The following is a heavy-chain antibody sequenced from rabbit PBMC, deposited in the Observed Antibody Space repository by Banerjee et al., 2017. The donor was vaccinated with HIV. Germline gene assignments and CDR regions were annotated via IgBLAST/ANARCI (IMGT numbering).Heavy chain of an antibody. D-gene: IGHD7-1*01. CDR3: ARDLAAVTGWNLNL. CDR2: IYGGKSGTT. J-gene: IGHJ4*01. Sequence: QEQLEESGGGLVQPEGSLTLTCKASGFDFSSSYWICWVRQAPGKGLELIACIYGGKSGTTWYASWAKGRFTISKTSSPTVTLQMTSLTAADTATYFCARDLAAVTGWNLNLWGQGTLVTVS. CDR1: GFDFSSSYW. V-gene: IGHV1S45*01.